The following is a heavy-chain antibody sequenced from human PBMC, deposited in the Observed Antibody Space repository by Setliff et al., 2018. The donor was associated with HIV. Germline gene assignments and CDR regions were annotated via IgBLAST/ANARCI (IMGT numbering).Heavy chain of an antibody. CDR2: INPNSGDT. CDR3: ARTYYYGSGSYLPSYDNYYYYMDV. CDR1: GYSFTGYF. J-gene: IGHJ6*03. D-gene: IGHD3-10*01. V-gene: IGHV1-2*02. Sequence: ASVKVSCKASGYSFTGYFIHWVRQAPGQGLEWMGWINPNSGDTHYAQKFQGRVTMTRDTSISTAYMELSSLRSEDTAVYYCARTYYYGSGSYLPSYDNYYYYMDVWGKGTTVTVSS.